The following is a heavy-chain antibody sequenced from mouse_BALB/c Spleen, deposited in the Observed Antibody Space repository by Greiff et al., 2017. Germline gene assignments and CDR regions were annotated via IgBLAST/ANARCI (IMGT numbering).Heavy chain of an antibody. Sequence: EVKLQESGAELVRSGASVKLSCTASGFNIKDYYMHWVKQRPEQGLEWIGWIDPENGDTEYAPKFQGKATMTADTSSNTAYLQLSSLTSEDTAVYYCNAHYDYEGYYAMDYWGQGTSVTVSS. J-gene: IGHJ4*01. V-gene: IGHV14-4*02. D-gene: IGHD2-4*01. CDR2: IDPENGDT. CDR1: GFNIKDYY. CDR3: NAHYDYEGYYAMDY.